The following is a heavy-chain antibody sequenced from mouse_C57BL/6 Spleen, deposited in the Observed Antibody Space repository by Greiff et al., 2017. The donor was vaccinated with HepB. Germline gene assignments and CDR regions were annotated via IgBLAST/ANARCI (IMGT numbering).Heavy chain of an antibody. CDR2: IHPNSGST. J-gene: IGHJ3*01. V-gene: IGHV1-64*01. D-gene: IGHD1-1*01. CDR1: VYTFTSYW. Sequence: QVQLQQPGAELVKPGASVKLSCKASVYTFTSYWMHWVKQRPGQGLEWIGMIHPNSGSTNYNEKFKSKATLTVDKSSSTAYMQLSSLTSEDSAVYYCARYYGSSYREIWFAYWGQGTLVTVSA. CDR3: ARYYGSSYREIWFAY.